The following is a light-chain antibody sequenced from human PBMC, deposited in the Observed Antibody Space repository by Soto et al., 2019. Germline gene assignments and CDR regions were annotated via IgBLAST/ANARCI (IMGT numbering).Light chain of an antibody. CDR2: EVI. V-gene: IGLV2-14*03. CDR3: SSYTSSSTRV. J-gene: IGLJ1*01. Sequence: QSVLTQPASVSGSPGESITISCTGTSSDVGAYDYVSWYQQHPDKAPKRIIYEVIHRPSGVSNRFSGSKSVNTATLTISGLQAEDEADYYCSSYTSSSTRVFGTGTKLTVL. CDR1: SSDVGAYDY.